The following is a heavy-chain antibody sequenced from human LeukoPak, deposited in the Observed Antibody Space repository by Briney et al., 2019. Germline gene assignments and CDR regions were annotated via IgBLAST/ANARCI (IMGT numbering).Heavy chain of an antibody. J-gene: IGHJ4*02. CDR2: IYYSAST. Sequence: SETLSLTCTVSGGSISSSSHYWGWLHQPPGKGLEWIGSIYYSASTFYNPSLKGRVTMSVDTSKNQFSLKLRSVTAADTAMYYCATLVVLAGTPSIDCWGQGTLVTVSS. D-gene: IGHD2-15*01. CDR1: GGSISSSSHY. V-gene: IGHV4-39*01. CDR3: ATLVVLAGTPSIDC.